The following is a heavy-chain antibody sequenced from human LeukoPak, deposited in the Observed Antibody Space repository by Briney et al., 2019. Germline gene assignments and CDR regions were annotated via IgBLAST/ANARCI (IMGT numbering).Heavy chain of an antibody. V-gene: IGHV1-2*02. CDR2: IDPYTGNT. CDR3: AREYSASEH. Sequence: ASVKVSCKASGYTFAGYYLHWVRQAPGQGLEWMAWIDPYTGNTHYAQKVQGRITVTRDTSVSTTYMELTWLTSDDTARYYCAREYSASEHWGQGTLVTVSS. J-gene: IGHJ4*02. CDR1: GYTFAGYY. D-gene: IGHD5-12*01.